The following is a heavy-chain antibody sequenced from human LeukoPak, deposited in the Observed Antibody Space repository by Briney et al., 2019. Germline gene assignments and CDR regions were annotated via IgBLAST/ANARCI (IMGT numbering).Heavy chain of an antibody. V-gene: IGHV3-30*18. D-gene: IGHD2-15*01. J-gene: IGHJ5*02. CDR2: ISYDGSNK. Sequence: GGSLRLSCAASGFTFSSYGMHWVRQAPGKGLGWVAVISYDGSNKYYADSVKGRFTISRDNSKNTLYLQMNSLRAEDTAVYYCAKDLRVNCSGGSCYDWFDPWGQGTLVTVSS. CDR1: GFTFSSYG. CDR3: AKDLRVNCSGGSCYDWFDP.